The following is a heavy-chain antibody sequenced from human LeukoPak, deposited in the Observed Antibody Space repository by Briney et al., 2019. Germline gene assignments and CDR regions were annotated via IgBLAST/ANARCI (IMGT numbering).Heavy chain of an antibody. CDR3: ARERGGNDWFDP. CDR2: IYYSGST. D-gene: IGHD4-23*01. J-gene: IGHJ5*02. Sequence: SETLSLTCTVSGGSVSSGSYYWSWIRQPPGKGLEWIGYIYYSGSTNYNPPLKSRVTISVDTSKNQLSLKLSSVTAADTAVYYCARERGGNDWFDPWGQGTLVTVSS. CDR1: GGSVSSGSYY. V-gene: IGHV4-61*01.